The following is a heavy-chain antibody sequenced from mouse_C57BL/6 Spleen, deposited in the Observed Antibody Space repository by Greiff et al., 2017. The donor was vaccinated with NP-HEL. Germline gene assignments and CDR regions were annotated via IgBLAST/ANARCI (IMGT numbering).Heavy chain of an antibody. CDR1: GFSLTSYG. D-gene: IGHD1-1*01. Sequence: VMLVESGPGLVAPSQSLSITCTVSGFSLTSYGVSWVRQPPGKGLEWLGVIWGDGSTNYHSALISRLSISKDNSKSQVFLKLNSLQTDDTATYYCAKNLLYYYGSSYEGYAMDYWGQGTSVTVSS. CDR3: AKNLLYYYGSSYEGYAMDY. CDR2: IWGDGST. V-gene: IGHV2-3*01. J-gene: IGHJ4*01.